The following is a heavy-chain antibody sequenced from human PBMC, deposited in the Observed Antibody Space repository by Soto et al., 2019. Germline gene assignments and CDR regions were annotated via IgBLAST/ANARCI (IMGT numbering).Heavy chain of an antibody. Sequence: QVQLQESGPGLVKPSETLSLTCTVSGGSISSYYWSWIRQPPGKGLKWIGYIYYSGSTNYNPSLKSRVTISVAASKNQFSLMLSSVTAADTAVYYCARRYGSCFDYWGQGTLVTVSS. J-gene: IGHJ4*02. CDR3: ARRYGSCFDY. CDR2: IYYSGST. D-gene: IGHD5-18*01. CDR1: GGSISSYY. V-gene: IGHV4-59*08.